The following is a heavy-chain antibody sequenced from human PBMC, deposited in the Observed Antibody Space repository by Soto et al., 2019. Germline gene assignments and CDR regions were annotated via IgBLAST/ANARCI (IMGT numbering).Heavy chain of an antibody. CDR3: ARDIASRGGDYFDS. V-gene: IGHV3-21*06. J-gene: IGHJ4*02. CDR2: ISTGGAYM. D-gene: IGHD3-10*01. CDR1: GFTFRNYN. Sequence: EVQLVESGGGLVKAGGSLRLFCTASGFTFRNYNMNWVRQAPGKGLEWVSSISTGGAYMFYADSVKGRFTISRDNAQNSLFLQIDRPRAEDTAVYYCARDIASRGGDYFDSWGQGTLVTFSS.